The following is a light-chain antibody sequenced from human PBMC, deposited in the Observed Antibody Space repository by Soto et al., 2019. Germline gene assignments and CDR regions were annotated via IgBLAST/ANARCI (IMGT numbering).Light chain of an antibody. CDR2: KAT. J-gene: IGKJ2*01. CDR3: QQYNSFS. Sequence: DIQMTQSPSTLSPSVGDRVTIICRASQSISSWLAWFQQKPGKAPKILIYKATSLESGVSSRFGGGGSGTYFTLSISSLQPDDFASYCWQQYNSFSFGQGTKLQIK. CDR1: QSISSW. V-gene: IGKV1-5*03.